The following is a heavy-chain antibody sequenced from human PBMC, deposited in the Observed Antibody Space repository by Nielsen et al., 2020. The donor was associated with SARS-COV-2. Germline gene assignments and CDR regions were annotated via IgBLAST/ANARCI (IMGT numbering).Heavy chain of an antibody. CDR2: ISSSGSTI. J-gene: IGHJ6*02. CDR1: GFTFSSYE. V-gene: IGHV3-48*03. D-gene: IGHD2-2*01. Sequence: GGSLRLSCAASGFTFSSYEMNWVRQAPGKGLEWVSYISSSGSTIYYADSVKGRFTISRDNTKNSLYLQMNSLRAEDTAFYYCAKEMPGYNYDGLDVWGQGTTVTVSS. CDR3: AKEMPGYNYDGLDV.